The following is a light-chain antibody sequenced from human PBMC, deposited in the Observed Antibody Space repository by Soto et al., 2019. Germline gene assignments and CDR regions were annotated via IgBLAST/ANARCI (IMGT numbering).Light chain of an antibody. CDR2: AAS. J-gene: IGKJ1*01. Sequence: IQLTQSPSFLSASVGDRVTITCRASQGIRNDLGWYQQKPGKAPKLLIYAASSLQSGVPSRFSGSGSGTDFTLTISSLQPEDFATYYCLQDYNYSWTFGQGTKVDIK. CDR3: LQDYNYSWT. CDR1: QGIRND. V-gene: IGKV1-6*01.